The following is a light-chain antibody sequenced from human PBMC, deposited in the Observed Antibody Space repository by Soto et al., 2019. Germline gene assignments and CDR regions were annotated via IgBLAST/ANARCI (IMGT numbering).Light chain of an antibody. Sequence: EIVMTQSPATLSVSPGERATLSCRASQSVSSNLAWYQQKPGQAPRLLIYDAYTRATGVGARFTGSGSATDFSLTITSLEPEDFGVYYCQQRGKWPSTFGPGTKVDIK. CDR2: DAY. J-gene: IGKJ2*02. CDR1: QSVSSN. CDR3: QQRGKWPST. V-gene: IGKV3-11*01.